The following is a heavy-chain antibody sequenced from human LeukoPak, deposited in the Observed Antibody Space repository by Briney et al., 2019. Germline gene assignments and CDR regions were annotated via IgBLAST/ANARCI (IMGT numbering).Heavy chain of an antibody. V-gene: IGHV3-30*02. CDR3: AKDSFIGFLVRGVIPHPDY. D-gene: IGHD3-10*01. CDR1: GFTFSSYG. CDR2: IRYDGSNK. J-gene: IGHJ4*02. Sequence: GGSLRLSCAASGFTFSSYGMHWVRQAPGKGLEWVAFIRYDGSNKYYADSVKGRFTISRDNSKNTLYLQMNSLRAEDTAVYYCAKDSFIGFLVRGVIPHPDYWGQGTLVTVSS.